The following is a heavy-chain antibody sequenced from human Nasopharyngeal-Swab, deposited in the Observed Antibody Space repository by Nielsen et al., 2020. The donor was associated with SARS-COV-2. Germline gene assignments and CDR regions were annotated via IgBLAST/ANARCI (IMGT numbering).Heavy chain of an antibody. CDR3: AKIGTGSSGYRYFDY. Sequence: SLKISCAASGFTFDDYAMHWVWQAPGKGLEWVSGISWNSGSIGYADSVKGRFTISRDNAKNSLYLQMNSLRAEDTALYYCAKIGTGSSGYRYFDYWGQGTLVTVSS. D-gene: IGHD3-22*01. CDR2: ISWNSGSI. V-gene: IGHV3-9*01. CDR1: GFTFDDYA. J-gene: IGHJ4*02.